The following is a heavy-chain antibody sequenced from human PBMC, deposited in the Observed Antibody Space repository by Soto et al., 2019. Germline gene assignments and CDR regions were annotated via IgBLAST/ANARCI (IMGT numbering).Heavy chain of an antibody. Sequence: EVQLLESGGGLVQPGGSLRLSCAASGFTFSSDAMRWVRQAPGKGLEWVSAISGSGGSTYYADSVKALFTISRDNSKNTLYLQLNSLRAEDTAVYYCAKDPWALGGWYGTDYWGQGTLVTVSS. J-gene: IGHJ4*02. V-gene: IGHV3-23*01. CDR3: AKDPWALGGWYGTDY. CDR2: ISGSGGST. D-gene: IGHD6-19*01. CDR1: GFTFSSDA.